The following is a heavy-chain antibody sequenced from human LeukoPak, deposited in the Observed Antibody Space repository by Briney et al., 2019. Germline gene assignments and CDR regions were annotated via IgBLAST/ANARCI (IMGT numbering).Heavy chain of an antibody. CDR3: AKDKDGYPDY. CDR1: GFTFSSYG. V-gene: IGHV3-30*18. CDR2: ISYDGSNK. Sequence: GGSLRLSCAASGFTFSSYGMHWVRQAPGKGLEWVAVISYDGSNKYYADSVKGRFTISRDNSKNTLYLQMNSLRAEDTAVYYCAKDKDGYPDYWGQGTLVTVSS. J-gene: IGHJ4*02. D-gene: IGHD5-18*01.